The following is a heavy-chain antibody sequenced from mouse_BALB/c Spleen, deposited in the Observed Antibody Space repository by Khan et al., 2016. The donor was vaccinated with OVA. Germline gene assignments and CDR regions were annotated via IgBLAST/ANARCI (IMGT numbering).Heavy chain of an antibody. V-gene: IGHV3-2*02. D-gene: IGHD2-1*01. J-gene: IGHJ4*01. CDR3: ARWGHYVPYYAMDY. Sequence: VQLQQSGPGLVKPSQSLSLTCTVTGYSITSDYAWNWIRQFPGNKLEWMGYINYSGSTSYNPSLKSRISITRDTSKNQFFLQLNSVTTEDTATYYCARWGHYVPYYAMDYWGQGTSVTVSS. CDR1: GYSITSDYA. CDR2: INYSGST.